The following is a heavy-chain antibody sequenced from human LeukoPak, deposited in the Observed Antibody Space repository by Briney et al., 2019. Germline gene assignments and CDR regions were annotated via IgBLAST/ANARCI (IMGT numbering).Heavy chain of an antibody. CDR1: GFTFSSYE. CDR3: AKDWNYDSRGLNYFDY. Sequence: GGSLRLSCAASGFTFSSYEMNWVRQAPGKGLEWVSYISSSGSTIYYADSVKGRFTISRDNAKNSLYLQMNSLRAEDTAMYYCAKDWNYDSRGLNYFDYWGQGALVTVSS. V-gene: IGHV3-48*03. J-gene: IGHJ4*02. D-gene: IGHD3-22*01. CDR2: ISSSGSTI.